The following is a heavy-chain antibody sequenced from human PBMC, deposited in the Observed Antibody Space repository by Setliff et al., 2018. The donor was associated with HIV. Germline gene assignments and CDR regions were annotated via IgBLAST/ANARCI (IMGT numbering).Heavy chain of an antibody. D-gene: IGHD1-1*01. CDR3: AQEERDAYNYWFDP. V-gene: IGHV4-34*01. Sequence: SETLSLTCGIYGGSFSDCYWSWIRQPPGKGLEWIGEIDHRGRPKYNPSLNSRVTISVDKSRNQFSLKVSSVTAADTAVYYCAQEERDAYNYWFDPWGQGTLVTVSS. CDR2: IDHRGRP. CDR1: GGSFSDCY. J-gene: IGHJ5*02.